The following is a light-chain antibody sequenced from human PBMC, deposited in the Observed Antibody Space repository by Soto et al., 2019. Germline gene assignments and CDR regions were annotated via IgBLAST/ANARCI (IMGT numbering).Light chain of an antibody. Sequence: QSVLTQPPSASGTPGRRVTISCSGSSSNIGSNTVNWYQQLPGTAPKLLIYSNNQRPSGAPDRVSGSKSGTSASLAISGLQSEDEADYYCAAWDDSLNGYYVFGTGTKVTVL. CDR1: SSNIGSNT. V-gene: IGLV1-44*01. CDR3: AAWDDSLNGYYV. J-gene: IGLJ1*01. CDR2: SNN.